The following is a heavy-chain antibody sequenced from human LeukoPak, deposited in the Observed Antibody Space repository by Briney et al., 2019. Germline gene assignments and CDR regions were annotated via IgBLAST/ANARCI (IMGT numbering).Heavy chain of an antibody. J-gene: IGHJ4*02. D-gene: IGHD6-19*01. CDR3: TRAGWYHPFDY. V-gene: IGHV3-48*03. CDR2: TSSGGSTI. CDR1: RFTFSNYG. Sequence: GGSLRLSCAASRFTFSNYGMNWVRQAPGQGLEWVSYTSSGGSTIYYAGSVKGRFTVSRDNAKNSLYLQMNSLRAEDTAVYYCTRAGWYHPFDYWGQGTLVTVSS.